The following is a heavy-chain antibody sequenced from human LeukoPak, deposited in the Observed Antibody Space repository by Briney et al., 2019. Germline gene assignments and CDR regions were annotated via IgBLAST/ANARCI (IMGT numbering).Heavy chain of an antibody. J-gene: IGHJ4*02. CDR1: GGSFSGYY. CDR3: ARGGQWLVLSSFDY. Sequence: PSETLSLTCAVYGGSFSGYYWSWIRQPPGKGLEWIGEINHSGSTNYNPSLKSRVTISVDTSKNQFSLQLNSVTLEDTAVYYCARGGQWLVLSSFDYWGQGTLVTVSS. CDR2: INHSGST. D-gene: IGHD6-19*01. V-gene: IGHV4-34*01.